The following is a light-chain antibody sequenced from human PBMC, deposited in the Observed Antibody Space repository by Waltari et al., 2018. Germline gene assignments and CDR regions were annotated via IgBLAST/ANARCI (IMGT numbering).Light chain of an antibody. CDR2: DTS. CDR1: QSVRKY. V-gene: IGKV3-11*01. Sequence: EIVLTQSLAILSLSPGERATLSCRASQSVRKYLAWYQQKPGQAPRLLIYDTSNRETGIPARFTGSGSGTDFTLTISNVEPEDFAVYYCQQRNDWPLTFGGGTKVEIK. J-gene: IGKJ4*02. CDR3: QQRNDWPLT.